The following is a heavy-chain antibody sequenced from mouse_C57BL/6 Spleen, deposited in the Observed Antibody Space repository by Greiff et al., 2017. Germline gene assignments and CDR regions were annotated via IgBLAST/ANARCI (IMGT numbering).Heavy chain of an antibody. CDR3: VRLSPYAMDY. CDR1: GFSFNTYA. J-gene: IGHJ4*01. Sequence: EVKLVESGGGLVQPKGSLKLSCAASGFSFNTYAMNWVRQAPGKGLEWVARIRSKSNNYATYYADSVKDRFTISRDDSESMLYLQMNNLKTEDTAIYYCVRLSPYAMDYWGQGTSVTVSS. V-gene: IGHV10-1*01. CDR2: IRSKSNNYAT.